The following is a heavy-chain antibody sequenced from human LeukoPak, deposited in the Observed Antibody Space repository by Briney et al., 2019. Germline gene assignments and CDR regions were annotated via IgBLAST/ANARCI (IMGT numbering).Heavy chain of an antibody. J-gene: IGHJ1*01. CDR1: GGSISSSGFY. Sequence: PSETPSLTCTVSGGSISSSGFYWAWIRQPPGRGLESIANIYYNGNSHYNPSLKSRVTISVDTSNNQFSLRLTSVTAADTAVYFCARHAETTFGNYPEYFEHWGQGSLVIVSS. CDR3: ARHAETTFGNYPEYFEH. CDR2: IYYNGNS. V-gene: IGHV4-39*01. D-gene: IGHD2/OR15-2a*01.